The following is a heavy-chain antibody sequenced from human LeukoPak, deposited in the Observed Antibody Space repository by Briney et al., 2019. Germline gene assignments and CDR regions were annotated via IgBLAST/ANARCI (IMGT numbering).Heavy chain of an antibody. D-gene: IGHD3-9*01. CDR2: ISSSSSYI. V-gene: IGHV3-21*01. CDR1: GFTFSSYS. Sequence: GGSLRLSCAASGFTFSSYSMNWVRQAPGKGLEWVSSISSSSSYIYYADSVKGRFTISRDNAKNSLYLQMNSLRAEDTAVYYCARSLRYFDYYYYDMDVWGQGTTVTVSS. CDR3: ARSLRYFDYYYYDMDV. J-gene: IGHJ6*02.